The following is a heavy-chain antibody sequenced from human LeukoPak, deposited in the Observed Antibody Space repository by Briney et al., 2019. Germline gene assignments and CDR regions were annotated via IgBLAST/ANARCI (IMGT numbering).Heavy chain of an antibody. CDR1: GFTFSTFW. Sequence: GESLRLSCEASGFTFSTFWMSWVRQAPGKGLEWVANINQDATEEYYVDSVKGRFTISRDNAKNSVYLQMNSLRVEDTAIYYCVKVAKFYYGSESNYFFEHWGQGTPVTASS. D-gene: IGHD3-10*01. CDR2: INQDATEE. CDR3: VKVAKFYYGSESNYFFEH. V-gene: IGHV3-7*01. J-gene: IGHJ4*02.